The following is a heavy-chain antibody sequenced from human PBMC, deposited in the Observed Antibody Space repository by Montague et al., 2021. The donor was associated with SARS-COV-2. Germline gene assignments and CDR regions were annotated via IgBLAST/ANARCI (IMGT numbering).Heavy chain of an antibody. CDR1: SGSVSSDY. CDR3: ARQLPSYCATNKCYPYYFDG. Sequence: SETLSLTCSVSSGSVSSDYWSWIRQPPGKGLEWIGYIYSSGSTSYNPSLKSRVTISIDTSKNQFSLSLSSVTVADTAVYFCARQLPSYCATNKCYPYYFDGWGQGALVTVSS. D-gene: IGHD2-8*01. V-gene: IGHV4-59*08. J-gene: IGHJ4*02. CDR2: IYSSGST.